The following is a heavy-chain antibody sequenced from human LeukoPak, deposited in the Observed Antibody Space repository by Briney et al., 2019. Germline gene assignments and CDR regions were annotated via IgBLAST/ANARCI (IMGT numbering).Heavy chain of an antibody. CDR2: ISAYNGDT. J-gene: IGHJ5*02. CDR1: GYTFSSYG. Sequence: EASVKVSCKASGYTFSSYGISWVRQAPGQGLEWMGWISAYNGDTHYAQKFQGRVTMTTDTSTSTAYMELRSLRSDDTAMYYCARDSGYSSSWYPGLWFDPWGQGTLVTVSS. CDR3: ARDSGYSSSWYPGLWFDP. D-gene: IGHD6-13*01. V-gene: IGHV1-18*01.